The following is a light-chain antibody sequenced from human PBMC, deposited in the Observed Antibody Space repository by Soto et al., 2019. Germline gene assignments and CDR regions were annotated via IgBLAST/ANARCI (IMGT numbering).Light chain of an antibody. J-gene: IGLJ3*02. CDR1: SSDVGGYNY. CDR2: EVS. Sequence: QSALTQPASVSGSPGQSITISCTGTSSDVGGYNYVSWYQQHPGKVPKLMVSEVSNRPSGISTRFSGSKSGNTASLTISGLQAEDEADYYCFSYTSSSSWVFGGGTKVTVL. V-gene: IGLV2-14*01. CDR3: FSYTSSSSWV.